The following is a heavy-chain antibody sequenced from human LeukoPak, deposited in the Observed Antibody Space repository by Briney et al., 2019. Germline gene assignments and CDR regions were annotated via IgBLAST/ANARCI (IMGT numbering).Heavy chain of an antibody. J-gene: IGHJ4*02. CDR2: IIHSGRT. D-gene: IGHD2-2*01. V-gene: IGHV4-34*01. CDR3: ARGILVTVYAAFDY. Sequence: SETLSLTCGVYGGSFSGYYWTWIRQSPGMGLEWIGEIIHSGRTNYNPSLTSRVSISIDTSKNQFSLELSSVTAADTAVYYCARGILVTVYAAFDYWGQGTLVTVSS. CDR1: GGSFSGYY.